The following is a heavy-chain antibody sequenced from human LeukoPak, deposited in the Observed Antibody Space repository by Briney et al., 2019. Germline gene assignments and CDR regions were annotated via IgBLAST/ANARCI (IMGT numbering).Heavy chain of an antibody. CDR1: GYSFTSYW. J-gene: IGHJ4*02. D-gene: IGHD4-17*01. Sequence: GESLKISCKGSGYSFTSYWIGWVRQMPGKGLEWMGITYPRDSDTRYSPSFQGQVTISADKSITTAYPQWSSLKASDTAMYYCARLRHGDTSDYWGQGTLVTVSS. V-gene: IGHV5-51*01. CDR2: TYPRDSDT. CDR3: ARLRHGDTSDY.